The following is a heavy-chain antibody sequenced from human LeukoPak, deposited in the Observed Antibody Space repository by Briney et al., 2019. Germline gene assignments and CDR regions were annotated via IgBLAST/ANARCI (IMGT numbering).Heavy chain of an antibody. V-gene: IGHV3-7*01. D-gene: IGHD6-13*01. CDR3: ARDLFAAAAGTKD. CDR2: IKPDGSEK. CDR1: GFTFNSYW. J-gene: IGHJ4*02. Sequence: GGSLRLSCAASGFTFNSYWMSWVRQAPGKGLEWVANIKPDGSEKYYVDSVKGRFTISRDNAKNSLYLQMNSLRAEDTAVYYCARDLFAAAAGTKDWGQGTLVTVSS.